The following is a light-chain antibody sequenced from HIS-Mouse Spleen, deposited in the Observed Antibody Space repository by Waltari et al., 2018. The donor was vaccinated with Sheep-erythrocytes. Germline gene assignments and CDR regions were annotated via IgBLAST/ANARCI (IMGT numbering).Light chain of an antibody. Sequence: QSVLTQPPSASGTPGQRVTISCSGSSSNIGSNTVNWYQQLPGTAPKLPIYSNNQRPSGVPDRFSGSKSGTSASLAISGLQSEDEADYYCAAWDDSLNGVVFG. J-gene: IGLJ2*01. CDR1: SSNIGSNT. CDR2: SNN. CDR3: AAWDDSLNGVV. V-gene: IGLV1-44*01.